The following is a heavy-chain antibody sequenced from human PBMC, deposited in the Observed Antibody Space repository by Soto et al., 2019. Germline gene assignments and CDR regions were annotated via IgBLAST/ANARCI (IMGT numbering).Heavy chain of an antibody. CDR1: GFTFSSNS. CDR2: ISSSSSYI. CDR3: ARGVEMATINGYYYYYGMDV. V-gene: IGHV3-21*01. Sequence: EVQLVESGGGLVKPGGSLRLSCAASGFTFSSNSMNWVRQAPGKGLEWVSSISSSSSYIYYANSVKGRFTISRDNAKNSLYLQMNSLRAEDTAVYYCARGVEMATINGYYYYYGMDVWGQGTTVTVSS. D-gene: IGHD5-12*01. J-gene: IGHJ6*02.